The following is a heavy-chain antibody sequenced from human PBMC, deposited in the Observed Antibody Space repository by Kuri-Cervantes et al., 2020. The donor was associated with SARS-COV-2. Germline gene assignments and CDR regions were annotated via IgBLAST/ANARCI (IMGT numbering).Heavy chain of an antibody. CDR3: ARPLAGGTGSSDAFDF. J-gene: IGHJ3*01. CDR2: IHHSGTT. D-gene: IGHD3-10*01. CDR1: GGSISSSSYY. V-gene: IGHV4-39*01. Sequence: SETLSLTCTVSGGSISSSSYYWSWIRQPPGKGLEWIGTIHHSGTTYYNPSLESRVTISVDTSQNLFSLELTSVSAADTAVCYCARPLAGGTGSSDAFDFWGQGTLVTVSS.